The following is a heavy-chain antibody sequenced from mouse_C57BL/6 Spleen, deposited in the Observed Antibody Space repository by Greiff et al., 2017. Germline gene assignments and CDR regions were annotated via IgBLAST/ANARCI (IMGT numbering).Heavy chain of an antibody. CDR3: ARVDYCGSKRPWYFGV. Sequence: QVQLQQPGTELVKPGASVKLSCKASGYTFTSYWMHWVKQRPGQGLEWIGNINPSNGGTNYNEKFKSKATLTVDTSSSTAYMQLSSLTSEDSAVYYCARVDYCGSKRPWYFGVGGTGTTVTVSS. V-gene: IGHV1-53*01. J-gene: IGHJ1*03. CDR1: GYTFTSYW. D-gene: IGHD1-1*01. CDR2: INPSNGGT.